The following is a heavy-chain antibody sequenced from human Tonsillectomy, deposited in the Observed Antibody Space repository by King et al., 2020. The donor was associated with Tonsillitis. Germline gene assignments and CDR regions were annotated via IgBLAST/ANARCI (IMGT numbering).Heavy chain of an antibody. V-gene: IGHV4-59*08. CDR1: SGSISSSY. J-gene: IGHJ3*01. CDR2: IYYSGST. CDR3: AISGYNILTPPKGGAFDV. D-gene: IGHD3-9*01. Sequence: QVQLQESGPRLVKPSETLSLTCTVSSGSISSSYWSWIRQPPGKGLEWIGYIYYSGSTNYNPSLKSRVRISVDTSKNRFSLKLTSVTAADTAVYYCAISGYNILTPPKGGAFDVWGQGTTVAVSS.